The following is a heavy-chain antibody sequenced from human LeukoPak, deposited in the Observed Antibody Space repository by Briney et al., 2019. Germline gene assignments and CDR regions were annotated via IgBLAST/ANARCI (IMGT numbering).Heavy chain of an antibody. CDR1: GGTFSSYT. Sequence: SVKVSCKASGGTFSSYTISWVRQAPGQGLEWMGGIIPIFGTANYAQKFQGRVTITADKSTSTAYMELSSLRSEDTAVYYCARAVDSYGPWGVDYWGQGTLVTVSS. J-gene: IGHJ4*02. CDR3: ARAVDSYGPWGVDY. D-gene: IGHD5-18*01. CDR2: IIPIFGTA. V-gene: IGHV1-69*06.